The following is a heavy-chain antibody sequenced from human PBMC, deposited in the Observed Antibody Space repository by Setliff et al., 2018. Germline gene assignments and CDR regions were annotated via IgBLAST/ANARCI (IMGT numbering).Heavy chain of an antibody. D-gene: IGHD1-26*01. CDR2: IIPTSGTT. V-gene: IGHV1-69*13. Sequence: GASVKVSCKASGGSFSNYPITWVRQAPGQGLEWMGRIIPTSGTTNYAQTLQGRVTFSADASTATAYMEVTSLRSEDTAVYYCATVNRGGYHSIYWYFAPWGRDTLVTVS. CDR3: ATVNRGGYHSIYWYFAP. J-gene: IGHJ2*01. CDR1: GGSFSNYP.